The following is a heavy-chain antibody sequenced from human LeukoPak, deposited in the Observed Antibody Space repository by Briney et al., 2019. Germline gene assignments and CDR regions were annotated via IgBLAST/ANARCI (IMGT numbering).Heavy chain of an antibody. D-gene: IGHD2-21*02. V-gene: IGHV3-53*01. CDR3: AKVSRGDRDDY. Sequence: PGGSLRLSCAASGFSVSSNFMSWVRQAPGKGLEWVSVLYSGGTTYNADSVRGRFTISRDNSKNTLYLQMNSLRAEDTAVYYCAKVSRGDRDDYWGQGTLVTVSS. CDR2: LYSGGTT. J-gene: IGHJ4*02. CDR1: GFSVSSNF.